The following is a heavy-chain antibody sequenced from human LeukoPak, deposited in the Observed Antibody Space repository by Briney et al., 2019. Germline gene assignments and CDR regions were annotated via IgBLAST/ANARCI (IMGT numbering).Heavy chain of an antibody. D-gene: IGHD1-26*01. CDR2: IYSGGIT. CDR1: GFTVSSNY. Sequence: GGSLRLSCAASGFTVSSNYMSWVRQAPGKGLEWASVIYSGGITYYADSVKGRFTISRDNSKNTLYLQMNSLRAEDTAVYYCARYSGSYLGYWGQGTLVTVSS. V-gene: IGHV3-53*01. J-gene: IGHJ4*02. CDR3: ARYSGSYLGY.